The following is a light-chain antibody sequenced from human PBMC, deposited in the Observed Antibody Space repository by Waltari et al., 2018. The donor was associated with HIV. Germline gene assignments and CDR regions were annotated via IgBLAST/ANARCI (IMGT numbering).Light chain of an antibody. J-gene: IGLJ3*02. Sequence: QSALTQPPSVSGSHGQSVTISCTGASPDSRFYKRVSWYQQSPGSAPKLLIYEVTNRPSGVPDRFSGSKSGNTASLTISGLQAEDEGDYYCSSYATNTWVFGGGTKLTVL. CDR2: EVT. V-gene: IGLV2-18*02. CDR3: SSYATNTWV. CDR1: SPDSRFYKR.